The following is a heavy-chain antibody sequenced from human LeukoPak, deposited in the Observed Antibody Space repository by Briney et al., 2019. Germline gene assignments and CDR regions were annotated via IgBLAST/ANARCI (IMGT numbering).Heavy chain of an antibody. D-gene: IGHD5-24*01. CDR1: GFTFSGFG. J-gene: IGHJ4*02. Sequence: GGSLRLSCAASGFTFSGFGIHWVRQAPGKGLEWLAFIKFDGNDKNYADSVKGRFTISRDNVKSTLHLQMNSLRGEDTAVYYCAREGRWLQAHFDSWGQGTLVAVSS. CDR3: AREGRWLQAHFDS. CDR2: IKFDGNDK. V-gene: IGHV3-30*02.